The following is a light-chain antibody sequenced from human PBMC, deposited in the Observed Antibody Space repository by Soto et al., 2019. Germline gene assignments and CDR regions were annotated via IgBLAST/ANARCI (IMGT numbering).Light chain of an antibody. CDR1: QAVSSN. J-gene: IGKJ3*01. Sequence: EIVMTQSPATLSLSPGERATLSCRASQAVSSNLAWYQQKPGQAPRLLIYAASTRAAGIPDRVSGSGSGTGFTLTITSLKSEDFEVYYCQHYNNWPFTFGPGTKVDIK. CDR3: QHYNNWPFT. V-gene: IGKV3-15*01. CDR2: AAS.